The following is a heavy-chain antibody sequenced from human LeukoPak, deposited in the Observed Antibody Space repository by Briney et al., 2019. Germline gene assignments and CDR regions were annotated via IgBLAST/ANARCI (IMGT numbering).Heavy chain of an antibody. CDR2: IYYSGST. D-gene: IGHD3-10*01. J-gene: IGHJ5*02. Sequence: KPSEALSLTCTVSGGSISSYYWSWIRQPPGKGLEWIGYIYYSGSTNYNPSLKSRVTISVDTSKNQFSLKLSSVTAADTAVYYCARAIPLHYYCSGSYNWFDPWGQGTLVTVSS. CDR1: GGSISSYY. CDR3: ARAIPLHYYCSGSYNWFDP. V-gene: IGHV4-59*08.